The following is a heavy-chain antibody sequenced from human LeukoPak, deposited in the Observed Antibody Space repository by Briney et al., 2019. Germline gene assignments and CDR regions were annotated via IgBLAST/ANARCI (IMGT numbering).Heavy chain of an antibody. V-gene: IGHV3-23*01. CDR1: GFTLSTNA. CDR3: AKDVGKWESLHFFDY. CDR2: ISGSGAST. Sequence: QPGGPLRLSGLTSGFTLSTNAMSWVRQAPGKGLEWISGISGSGASTYYADSVKGRFTISRDDSRNTLYLQMNSLRGDDTAVYYCAKDVGKWESLHFFDYWGQGTLVTVSS. D-gene: IGHD1-26*01. J-gene: IGHJ4*02.